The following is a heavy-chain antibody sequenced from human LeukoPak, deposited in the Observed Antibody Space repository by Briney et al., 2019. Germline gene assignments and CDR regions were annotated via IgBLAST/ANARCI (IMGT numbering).Heavy chain of an antibody. Sequence: PGGSLRLSCAASGFAFSNAWMSWVRQAPGKGLEWVGRIKSKTDGGTTDYAAPVKGRFTISRDDSKNTLYLQMNSLKTEDTAVYYFTTVRSAGSYVYFDYWGHGTLVTVSS. CDR1: GFAFSNAW. V-gene: IGHV3-15*01. CDR2: IKSKTDGGTT. CDR3: TTVRSAGSYVYFDY. D-gene: IGHD3-10*01. J-gene: IGHJ4*01.